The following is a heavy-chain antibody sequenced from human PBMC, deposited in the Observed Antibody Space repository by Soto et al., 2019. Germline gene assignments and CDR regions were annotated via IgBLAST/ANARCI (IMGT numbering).Heavy chain of an antibody. CDR2: ISSSSSYI. J-gene: IGHJ5*02. CDR1: GFTFSSYS. CDR3: ARGCQNIVATILLGVSCWFDP. V-gene: IGHV3-21*01. Sequence: PGGSLRLSCAASGFTFSSYSMNWVRQAPGKGLEWVSSISSSSSYIYYADSVKGRFTISRDNAKNSLYLQMNSLRAEDTAVYYCARGCQNIVATILLGVSCWFDPWGQGALVTVSS. D-gene: IGHD5-12*01.